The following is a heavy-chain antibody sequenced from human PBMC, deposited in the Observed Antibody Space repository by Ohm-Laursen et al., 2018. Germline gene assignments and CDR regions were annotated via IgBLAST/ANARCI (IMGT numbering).Heavy chain of an antibody. D-gene: IGHD2/OR15-2a*01. J-gene: IGHJ6*02. CDR2: ISSSGGTL. CDR3: ARERFIVKFPNTRIYYGMDV. CDR1: GFTFTSYD. V-gene: IGHV3-48*03. Sequence: GSLRLSCAASGFTFTSYDMNWVRQAPGKGLEWVSYISSSGGTLYYADSVKGRFTISRDNAQNSLYLQMNGLRAEDTAFYYCARERFIVKFPNTRIYYGMDVWGQGTTVTVFS.